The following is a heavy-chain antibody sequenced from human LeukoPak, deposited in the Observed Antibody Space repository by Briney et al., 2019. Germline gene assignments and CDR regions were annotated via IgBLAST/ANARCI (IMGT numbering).Heavy chain of an antibody. V-gene: IGHV5-51*01. CDR2: IYPGDSDT. Sequence: PGESLKISCKGSGYSFTSYWIGWVRQMPGKGLEWMGIIYPGDSDTRYSPSFQGQVTISADKSISTAYLQWSSLKASDTAMYYCARLVVVVVAATHWFDPWGQGILVTVSS. D-gene: IGHD2-15*01. J-gene: IGHJ5*02. CDR3: ARLVVVVVAATHWFDP. CDR1: GYSFTSYW.